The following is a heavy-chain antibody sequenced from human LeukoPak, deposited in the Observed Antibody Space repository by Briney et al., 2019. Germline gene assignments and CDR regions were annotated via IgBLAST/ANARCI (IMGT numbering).Heavy chain of an antibody. V-gene: IGHV4-61*01. Sequence: KPSETLSLTCTVSGGSVSNGSYYWSWIRQPPGKGLEWIGYIYYSGSTNYNPSLKSRVTISVDTSKNQFSLKLSSVTAADTAVYYCARDSDCSGGSCYSDGYYYYYGMDVWGKGTTVTVSS. CDR1: GGSVSNGSYY. CDR3: ARDSDCSGGSCYSDGYYYYYGMDV. CDR2: IYYSGST. D-gene: IGHD2-15*01. J-gene: IGHJ6*04.